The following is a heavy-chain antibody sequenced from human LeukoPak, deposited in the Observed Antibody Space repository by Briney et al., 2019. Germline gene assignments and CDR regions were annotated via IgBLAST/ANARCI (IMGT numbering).Heavy chain of an antibody. CDR2: IKSKTDGGTT. CDR3: TTVACSSTSCYWVLRYFDL. CDR1: GFTFSILD. Sequence: PGGSLRLSCAASGFTFSILDMSWVRQAPGKGLEWVGRIKSKTDGGTTDYAAPVKGRFTISRDDSKNTLYLQMNSLKTEDTAVYYCTTVACSSTSCYWVLRYFDLWGRGTLVTVSS. J-gene: IGHJ2*01. V-gene: IGHV3-15*01. D-gene: IGHD2-2*01.